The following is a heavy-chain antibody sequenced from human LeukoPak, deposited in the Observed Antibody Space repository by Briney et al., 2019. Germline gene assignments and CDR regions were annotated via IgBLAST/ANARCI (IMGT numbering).Heavy chain of an antibody. Sequence: SVKVSCKASGGTFSSYAISWVRQAPGQGLEWMGGIIPIFGTANYAQKFQGRVTITADKSTSTAYMELSSLRSEDTAVYYCARNPRYYYGSGSLYDYWGQGTLVTVSS. V-gene: IGHV1-69*06. CDR1: GGTFSSYA. J-gene: IGHJ4*02. D-gene: IGHD3-10*01. CDR2: IIPIFGTA. CDR3: ARNPRYYYGSGSLYDY.